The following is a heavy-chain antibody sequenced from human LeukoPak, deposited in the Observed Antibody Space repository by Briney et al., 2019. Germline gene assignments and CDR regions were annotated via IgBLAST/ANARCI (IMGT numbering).Heavy chain of an antibody. CDR1: GGTFSNYA. J-gene: IGHJ4*02. D-gene: IGHD5-24*01. Sequence: ASVKVPCKASGGTFSNYAISWVRQAPGQGLEWMGGIIPIFGTANYAQKFQGRVTITADESTSTAYMELSSLRSEDTAVYYCARGGRDGYNREYYYWGQGTLVTVSS. V-gene: IGHV1-69*01. CDR2: IIPIFGTA. CDR3: ARGGRDGYNREYYY.